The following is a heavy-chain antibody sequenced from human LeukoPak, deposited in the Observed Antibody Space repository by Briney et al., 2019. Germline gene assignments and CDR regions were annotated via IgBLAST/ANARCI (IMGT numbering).Heavy chain of an antibody. CDR3: AKDYDILTGYQDYFDY. CDR1: GFTFSSYA. V-gene: IGHV3-23*01. CDR2: ISGNGGST. Sequence: GGSLRLSCAASGFTFSSYAMSWVRQAPGKGLEWVSAISGNGGSTYYADSVKGRFAISRDNSKNTLYLQMNSLRAEDTAVYYCAKDYDILTGYQDYFDYWGQGTLVTVSS. D-gene: IGHD3-9*01. J-gene: IGHJ4*02.